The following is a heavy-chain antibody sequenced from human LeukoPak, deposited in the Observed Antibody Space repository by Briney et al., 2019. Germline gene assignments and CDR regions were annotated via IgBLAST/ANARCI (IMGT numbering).Heavy chain of an antibody. Sequence: GGSLRLSCAASGFTFSSYSMNWVRQAPGAGLEWVSAISPAGDSTTDADSVKGRFTISRDNSKSTLYLQMHGLTAEDTALYYCARRLITAGVTDFFDYWGHGTLVSVSS. CDR1: GFTFSSYS. J-gene: IGHJ4*01. D-gene: IGHD6-13*01. V-gene: IGHV3-23*01. CDR2: ISPAGDST. CDR3: ARRLITAGVTDFFDY.